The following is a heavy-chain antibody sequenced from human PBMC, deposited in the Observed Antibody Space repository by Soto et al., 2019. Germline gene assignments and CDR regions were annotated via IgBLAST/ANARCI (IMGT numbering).Heavy chain of an antibody. V-gene: IGHV3-23*01. CDR1: GFPFDNYA. CDR2: ISGGSPKE. D-gene: IGHD1-26*01. J-gene: IGHJ4*02. Sequence: EASWSLSCKASGFPFDNYAMSWVRQAPGKGLELFSAISGGSPKEFYAESVKGRFTISRDNSKNTIFLEMNSLRADDAVLYNCEKDFSRDSFSQKPSCGGGYYTIDSWGQG. CDR3: EKDFSRDSFSQKPSCGGGYYTIDS.